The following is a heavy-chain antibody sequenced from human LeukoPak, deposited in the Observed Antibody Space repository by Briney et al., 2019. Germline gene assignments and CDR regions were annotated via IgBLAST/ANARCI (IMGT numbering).Heavy chain of an antibody. Sequence: GESLKISCKGSGYSFTTYWIGWVRQMPGKGLEWMGIIYPGDSETRYSPSLQGQVTISADKSITTAYLQWSSLKASDTAIYYCVRSRGYSYGYSYYFDYWGQGTLVTVSS. J-gene: IGHJ4*02. CDR1: GYSFTTYW. CDR2: IYPGDSET. V-gene: IGHV5-51*01. D-gene: IGHD5-18*01. CDR3: VRSRGYSYGYSYYFDY.